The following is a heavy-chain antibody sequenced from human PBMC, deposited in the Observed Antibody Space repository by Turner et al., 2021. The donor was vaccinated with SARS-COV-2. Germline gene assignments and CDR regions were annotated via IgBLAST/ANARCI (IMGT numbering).Heavy chain of an antibody. D-gene: IGHD5-18*01. CDR3: ATQGAIGYRYAS. CDR2: LYHSGRT. CDR1: GVSITSHTW. J-gene: IGHJ4*02. V-gene: IGHV4-4*02. Sequence: QVQLQDSGPGLVKPSGTLSLTCAVSGVSITSHTWWTWVRQPPGKGLEWIGELYHSGRTNYSPSLESRVTMSVDKSKNHFSLKLTSVTAADTAIYYCATQGAIGYRYASWGQGILVTVSS.